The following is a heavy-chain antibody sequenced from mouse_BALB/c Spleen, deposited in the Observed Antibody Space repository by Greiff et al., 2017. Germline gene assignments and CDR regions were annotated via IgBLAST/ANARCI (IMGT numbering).Heavy chain of an antibody. D-gene: IGHD2-3*01. Sequence: EVQVVESGGGLVKPGGSLKLSCAASGFTFSSYAMSWVRQSPEKRLEWVAEISSGGSYTYYPDTVTGRFTISRDNAKNTLYLEMSSLRSEDTAMYYCARNIYDGSLFAYWGQGTLVTVSA. CDR3: ARNIYDGSLFAY. J-gene: IGHJ3*01. V-gene: IGHV5-9-4*01. CDR1: GFTFSSYA. CDR2: ISSGGSYT.